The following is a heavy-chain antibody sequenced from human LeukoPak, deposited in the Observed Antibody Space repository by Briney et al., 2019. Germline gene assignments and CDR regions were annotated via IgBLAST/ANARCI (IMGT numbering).Heavy chain of an antibody. J-gene: IGHJ4*02. D-gene: IGHD5-12*01. CDR1: GFTLTNYN. Sequence: SGGSLRLSCAASGFTLTNYNMHWVRQAPGWGLEWVSSISFSSTDIYYADSVMGRVTISRDNAKNSLYLQVSSLRAEDTAVYYCARYSGYDYFFDLWGQGTLVTVSS. CDR2: ISFSSTDI. CDR3: ARYSGYDYFFDL. V-gene: IGHV3-21*01.